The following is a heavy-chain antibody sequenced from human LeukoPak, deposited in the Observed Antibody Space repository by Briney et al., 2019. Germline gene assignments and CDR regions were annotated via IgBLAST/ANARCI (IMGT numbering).Heavy chain of an antibody. D-gene: IGHD5/OR15-5a*01. CDR3: AGLGSTVKGRIDP. CDR2: ISTDSGDA. V-gene: IGHV1-2*02. CDR1: GYHFTGYH. Sequence: ASVKVSCKASGYHFTGYHVHWVRQAPGQGLEWMGRISTDSGDADIAQKFQGRVTMTRDTSISTAYMELSRLTSDDSAVYYCAGLGSTVKGRIDPWGQGTSVTLSS. J-gene: IGHJ5*02.